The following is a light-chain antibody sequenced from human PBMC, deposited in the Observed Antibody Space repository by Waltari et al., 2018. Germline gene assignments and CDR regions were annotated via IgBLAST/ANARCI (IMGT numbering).Light chain of an antibody. V-gene: IGLV2-23*01. Sequence: QSALTQPASVSGSPGQSITISCTGTSSDVGSYNLVSWYQQHPGKAPKLMIYEGSKPPSGVSNRFSGSKPGNTASLTIAGLQAEDEADYYCCSYAGSSTWVFGGGTKLTVL. CDR2: EGS. CDR3: CSYAGSSTWV. CDR1: SSDVGSYNL. J-gene: IGLJ3*02.